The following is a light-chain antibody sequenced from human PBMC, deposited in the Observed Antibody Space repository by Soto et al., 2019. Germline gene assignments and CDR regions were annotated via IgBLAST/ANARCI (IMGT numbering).Light chain of an antibody. CDR2: GNS. V-gene: IGLV1-40*01. CDR1: SSNIGADYD. CDR3: QSYDSSLSGWV. J-gene: IGLJ3*02. Sequence: QSVLTQPPSVSGAPGQRVTIFCTGSSSNIGADYDVHGYQQLPGTAPKLLIYGNSNRPSGVPDRFSGSKSGTSASLAITGLQAEDETDYDCQSYDSSLSGWVFGGGTKLTVL.